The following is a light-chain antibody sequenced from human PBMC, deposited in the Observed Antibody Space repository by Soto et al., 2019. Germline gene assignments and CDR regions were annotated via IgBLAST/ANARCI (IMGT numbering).Light chain of an antibody. CDR1: QILLYNSNNKNY. V-gene: IGKV4-1*01. Sequence: DIVMTQSPDSLAVSLGESATINCKSSQILLYNSNNKNYLAWYQQKPGQPPKVLIFWASTRESGVPDRFSGSGSGTDFTLTISSLQAEDVAVYYCQQYYGTSPLTFGGGTKVDIK. CDR3: QQYYGTSPLT. J-gene: IGKJ4*01. CDR2: WAS.